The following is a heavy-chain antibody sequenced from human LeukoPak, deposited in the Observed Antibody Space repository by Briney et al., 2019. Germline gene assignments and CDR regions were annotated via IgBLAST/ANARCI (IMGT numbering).Heavy chain of an antibody. Sequence: GGSLRLSCAASGFTFSNYAMNWVRQAPGKGLEWVSAISGSGGDTYYADSVKGRFTISRDNSKNTLYPQMNSLRAEDTALYYCAKPAKTDYADYWGQGTLVTVSS. D-gene: IGHD1-14*01. CDR3: AKPAKTDYADY. CDR2: ISGSGGDT. V-gene: IGHV3-23*01. CDR1: GFTFSNYA. J-gene: IGHJ4*02.